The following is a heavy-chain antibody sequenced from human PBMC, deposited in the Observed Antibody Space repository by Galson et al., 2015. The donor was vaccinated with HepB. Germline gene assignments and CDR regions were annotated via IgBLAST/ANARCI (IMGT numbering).Heavy chain of an antibody. CDR3: AKEGAAGA. CDR1: GFTFSSYA. CDR2: ISGSGDST. J-gene: IGHJ5*02. V-gene: IGHV3-23*01. D-gene: IGHD6-13*01. Sequence: SLRLSCAASGFTFSSYAMTWVRQAPGKGLEWVSGISGSGDSTYSADSVKGRFTISRDNSKNMLYLQMNSLRVEDTAVYYCAKEGAAGAWGQGTLVTVSS.